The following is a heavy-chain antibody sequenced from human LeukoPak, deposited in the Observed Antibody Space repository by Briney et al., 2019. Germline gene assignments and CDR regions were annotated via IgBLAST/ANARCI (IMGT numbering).Heavy chain of an antibody. CDR2: ISGSGGNT. CDR3: AKSGILGAIFRYGFDP. CDR1: GFTFSSYA. Sequence: SGGSLRLSCAASGFTFSSYAMNWVRQAPGKGLEWVSSISGSGGNTYYADSVKGRVTISRDNSKNTLYLQMNSLRAEDTAVYYCAKSGILGAIFRYGFDPWGQGTLVTVSS. J-gene: IGHJ5*02. D-gene: IGHD1-26*01. V-gene: IGHV3-23*01.